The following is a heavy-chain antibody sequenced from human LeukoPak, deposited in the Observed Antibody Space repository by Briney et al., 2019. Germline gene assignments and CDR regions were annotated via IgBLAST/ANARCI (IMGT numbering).Heavy chain of an antibody. CDR1: GFTFSGFG. D-gene: IGHD1-26*01. CDR2: ISNSGGTT. J-gene: IGHJ4*02. V-gene: IGHV3-23*01. CDR3: AKTMGAIDHDY. Sequence: GGSLRLSCAASGFTFSGFGMSWVRQAPGKGLEWVSTISNSGGTTYYADSVKGRFTISRDNSKNTLYLQMNSLRAEDTAVYFCAKTMGAIDHDYWGQGTLVTVSS.